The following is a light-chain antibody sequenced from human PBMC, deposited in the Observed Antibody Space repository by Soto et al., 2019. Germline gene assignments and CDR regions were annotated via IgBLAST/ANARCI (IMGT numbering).Light chain of an antibody. V-gene: IGLV2-8*01. CDR2: EVT. Sequence: QSALTQPPSASGAPGQSGTISCTGTSSDVGGYDFVSWYPQHPGKAPKLVIYEVTRRPSGVPDRFSGYKSGNPASLTVSGLQAEDEAVYYCRSYAGRTIFGGGTKLTVL. CDR1: SSDVGGYDF. CDR3: RSYAGRTI. J-gene: IGLJ2*01.